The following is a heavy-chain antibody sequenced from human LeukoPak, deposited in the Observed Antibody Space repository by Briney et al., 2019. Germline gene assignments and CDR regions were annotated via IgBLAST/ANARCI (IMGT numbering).Heavy chain of an antibody. Sequence: ASVKVSCKASGYTFTSYDINWVRQATGQGLEWMGWINPNSGGTNYAQKFQGRVTMTRDTSISTAYMELSRLRSDDTAVYYCARNHITMVRGVIMRWFDPWGQGTLVTVSS. D-gene: IGHD3-10*01. CDR2: INPNSGGT. J-gene: IGHJ5*02. V-gene: IGHV1-2*02. CDR3: ARNHITMVRGVIMRWFDP. CDR1: GYTFTSYD.